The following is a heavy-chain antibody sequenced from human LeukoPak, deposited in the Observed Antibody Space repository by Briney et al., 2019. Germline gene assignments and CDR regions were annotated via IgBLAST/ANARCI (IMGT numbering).Heavy chain of an antibody. Sequence: GGSLRLSCAASGFTSTNAWMNWVRQAPGKGLEWVGRIKSKADGETIDYAAPVKGRFTFSRDDSKNMLYLQMNSLKSEDTAVYYCSTLTSRGLSDSWGQGTLVTVSS. J-gene: IGHJ4*02. CDR2: IKSKADGETI. V-gene: IGHV3-15*07. CDR3: STLTSRGLSDS. D-gene: IGHD1-20*01. CDR1: GFTSTNAW.